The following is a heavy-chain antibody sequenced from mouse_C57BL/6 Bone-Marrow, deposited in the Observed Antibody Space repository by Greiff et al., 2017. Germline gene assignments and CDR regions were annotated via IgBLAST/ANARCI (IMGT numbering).Heavy chain of an antibody. CDR2: IYPRSGNT. V-gene: IGHV1-81*01. J-gene: IGHJ2*01. Sequence: QVQLQQSGAELARPGASVKLSCKASGYTFTSYGISWVKQRTGQGLEWIGEIYPRSGNTYYNEKFKGKATLTADKSSSTAYMELRSLTFEDSAVYFCARWNYYGSSYGYWGQGTTLTVSS. D-gene: IGHD1-1*01. CDR3: ARWNYYGSSYGY. CDR1: GYTFTSYG.